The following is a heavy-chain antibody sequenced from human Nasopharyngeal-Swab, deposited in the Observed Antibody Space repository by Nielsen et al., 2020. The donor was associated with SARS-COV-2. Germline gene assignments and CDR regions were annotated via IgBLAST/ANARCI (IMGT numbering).Heavy chain of an antibody. D-gene: IGHD2-15*01. V-gene: IGHV3-11*05. CDR3: ARVAWDIVVVVAAGAPDY. CDR1: GFTFNDYY. Sequence: GESLKISCAASGFTFNDYYMSWIRQAPGKGLEWVSYISSSSSYTNYADSVKGRFTISRDNAKNSLYLQMNSLRAEDTAVYYCARVAWDIVVVVAAGAPDYWGQGTLVTVSS. J-gene: IGHJ4*02. CDR2: ISSSSSYT.